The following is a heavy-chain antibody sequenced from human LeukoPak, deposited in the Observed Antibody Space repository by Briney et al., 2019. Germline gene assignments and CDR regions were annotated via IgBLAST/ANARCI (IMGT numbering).Heavy chain of an antibody. CDR3: AKGIAAAGD. Sequence: GGSLRFSCAASGFTFSGYAMSWVRQAPGKGLEWVSAISGSGGSTYYADSVKGRYTISRDNSKSTLYLQMNSLRAEDTAVYYCAKGIAAAGDWGQGTMVTVSS. J-gene: IGHJ3*01. D-gene: IGHD6-13*01. V-gene: IGHV3-23*01. CDR1: GFTFSGYA. CDR2: ISGSGGST.